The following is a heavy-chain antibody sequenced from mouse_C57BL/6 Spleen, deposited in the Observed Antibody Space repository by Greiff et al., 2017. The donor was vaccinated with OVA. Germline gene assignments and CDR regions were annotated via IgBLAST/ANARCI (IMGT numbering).Heavy chain of an antibody. J-gene: IGHJ4*01. CDR3: ARNEGDYDWAPYAMDY. CDR1: GFSLTSYG. D-gene: IGHD2-4*01. V-gene: IGHV2-2*01. Sequence: VQVVESGPGLVQPSQSLSITCTVSGFSLTSYGVHWVRQSPGKGLEWLGVIWRGGSTDYNAAFISRLSISKDNSKSQVFFNMTSLQADDTAIYYCARNEGDYDWAPYAMDYWGQGTSVTVSS. CDR2: IWRGGST.